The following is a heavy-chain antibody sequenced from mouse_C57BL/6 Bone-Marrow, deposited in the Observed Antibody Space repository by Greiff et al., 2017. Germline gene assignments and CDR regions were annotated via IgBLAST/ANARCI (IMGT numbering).Heavy chain of an antibody. V-gene: IGHV1-50*01. CDR3: AYDGTVAD. J-gene: IGHJ3*01. D-gene: IGHD1-1*02. Sequence: QVQLQQPGAELVKPGASVKLSCKASGYTFTSYWMQWVKQRPGQGLEWIGEIDPSDSYTNYNQKFKGKATLTVDKSSSTAYMQLSSLTSEDSAVYYCAYDGTVADWGQGTLVTVSA. CDR1: GYTFTSYW. CDR2: IDPSDSYT.